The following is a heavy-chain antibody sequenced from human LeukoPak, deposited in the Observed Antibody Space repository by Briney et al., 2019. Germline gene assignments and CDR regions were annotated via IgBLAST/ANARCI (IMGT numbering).Heavy chain of an antibody. Sequence: PGGSLRLSCAASGFTFSSYAMHWVRQAPGKGLEWVAVISYDGSNKYYADSVKGRFTISRDNSKNTLYLQMNSLRAEDTAVYYCARDRQESGSYPLYWGQGTLVTVSS. CDR3: ARDRQESGSYPLY. J-gene: IGHJ4*02. CDR2: ISYDGSNK. V-gene: IGHV3-30-3*01. D-gene: IGHD3-10*01. CDR1: GFTFSSYA.